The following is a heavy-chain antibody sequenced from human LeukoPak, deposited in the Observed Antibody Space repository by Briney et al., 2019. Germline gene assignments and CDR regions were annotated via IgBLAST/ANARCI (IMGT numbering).Heavy chain of an antibody. V-gene: IGHV4-4*02. D-gene: IGHD2-2*01. CDR1: GGSISSSNW. J-gene: IGHJ6*04. CDR3: ARDRIVVVPAAMDYYYYGMDV. Sequence: SETLSLTCAVSGGSISSSNWWSWVRQPPGKGLEWIGEIYHSGSTNYNPSLKSRVTISVDKSKNQFSLKLSSATAADTAVYYCARDRIVVVPAAMDYYYYGMDVWGKGTTVTVSS. CDR2: IYHSGST.